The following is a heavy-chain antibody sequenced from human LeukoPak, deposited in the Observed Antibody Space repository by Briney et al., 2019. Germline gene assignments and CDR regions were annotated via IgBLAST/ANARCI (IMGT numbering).Heavy chain of an antibody. CDR2: ISGSGSSS. Sequence: GGSLRLSCAASGFTFSNYAMTWVRRAPGMGLEWVSSISGSGSSSYYADSVKGRFTVSRDNSKNTLHLQMNSLRAEDTAVYYCAKDFLYNVVDYWGQGTLVAVSS. CDR3: AKDFLYNVVDY. J-gene: IGHJ4*02. CDR1: GFTFSNYA. V-gene: IGHV3-23*01. D-gene: IGHD3-10*01.